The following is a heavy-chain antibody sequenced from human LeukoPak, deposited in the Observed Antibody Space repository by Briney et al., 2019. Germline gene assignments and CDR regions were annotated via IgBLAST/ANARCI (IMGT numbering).Heavy chain of an antibody. D-gene: IGHD6-13*01. V-gene: IGHV3-53*01. CDR1: GFTVSSNY. CDR3: ARSSSWPYYFDY. J-gene: IGHJ4*02. Sequence: GGSLRLSCAASGFTVSSNYMSWVRQAPGEGLEWVSVIYSGGSTYYADSVKGRFTISRDNSKNTLYLQMNSLRAEDTAVYYCARSSSWPYYFDYWGRGTLVTVSS. CDR2: IYSGGST.